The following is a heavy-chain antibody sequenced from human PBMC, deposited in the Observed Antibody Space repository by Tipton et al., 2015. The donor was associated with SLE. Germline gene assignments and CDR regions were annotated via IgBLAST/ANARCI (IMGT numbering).Heavy chain of an antibody. V-gene: IGHV3-30*02. J-gene: IGHJ4*02. CDR3: AKEGSSWNRDY. Sequence: GSLRLSCATSGFTFSTSNMHWVRQAPGKGLEWVSLIRFDRDHQYTPDSVKGRFTTSRDSSKSTVYRQMNSLRIEDTAVYYCAKEGSSWNRDYWGLGTLVTVSS. D-gene: IGHD1-1*01. CDR1: GFTFSTSN. CDR2: IRFDRDHQ.